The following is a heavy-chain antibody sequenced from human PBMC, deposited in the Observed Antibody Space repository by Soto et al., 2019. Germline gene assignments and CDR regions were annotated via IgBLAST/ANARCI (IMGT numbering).Heavy chain of an antibody. CDR3: ARGGQHVRNPLWDNCYSGMDV. J-gene: IGHJ6*02. Sequence: EAQLVESGGGSVQPGGSLRLSCTASGFTFSNYWMSWVRQAPGKGLEWVANINQEGSEKDYVDSVKGRFTISRDYAKNSLFLQMNSLRAEHSAVYYCARGGQHVRNPLWDNCYSGMDVWGQGTTVTVSS. D-gene: IGHD3-16*01. CDR1: GFTFSNYW. CDR2: INQEGSEK. V-gene: IGHV3-7*05.